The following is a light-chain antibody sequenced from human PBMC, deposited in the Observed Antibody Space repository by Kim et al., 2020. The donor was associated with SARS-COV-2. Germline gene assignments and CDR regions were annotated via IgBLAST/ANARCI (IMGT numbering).Light chain of an antibody. CDR1: QGVSSY. J-gene: IGKJ1*01. CDR2: AAS. Sequence: ASVGDRVTITCRASQGVSSYLAWYQQKPGKAPKLLISAASTLQSGVPSRFSGSGSGTDFTLAISCLQSDDFATYYCQQYYNNPRTFGQGTKVDIK. CDR3: QQYYNNPRT. V-gene: IGKV1-8*01.